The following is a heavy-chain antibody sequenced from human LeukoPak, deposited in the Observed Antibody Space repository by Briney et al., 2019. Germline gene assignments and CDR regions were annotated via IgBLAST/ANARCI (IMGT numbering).Heavy chain of an antibody. CDR1: GGTFSSYA. V-gene: IGHV1-69*05. Sequence: SVKVSCKASGGTFSSYAISWVRQAPGQGLEWMGGIIPIFGTANYAQKFQGRVTMTRDTSTSTVYMELSSLRSEDTAVYYCARDLAYYDFWSGYYKGGNFDYWGQGTLVTVSS. J-gene: IGHJ4*02. CDR3: ARDLAYYDFWSGYYKGGNFDY. CDR2: IIPIFGTA. D-gene: IGHD3-3*01.